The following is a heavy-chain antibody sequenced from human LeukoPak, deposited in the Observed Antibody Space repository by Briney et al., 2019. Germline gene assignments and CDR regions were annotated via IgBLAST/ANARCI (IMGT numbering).Heavy chain of an antibody. Sequence: ASVKVSCKASGYTFTSYYMHWVRQAPGQGLEWMGIINPSGGSTSYAQKFQGRVTMTRDTSTSTVYMELSSLRSEDTAVYYCARPNCSSTSCYTPMHYGMGVWGQGTTVTVSS. J-gene: IGHJ6*02. CDR1: GYTFTSYY. CDR3: ARPNCSSTSCYTPMHYGMGV. CDR2: INPSGGST. V-gene: IGHV1-46*01. D-gene: IGHD2-2*01.